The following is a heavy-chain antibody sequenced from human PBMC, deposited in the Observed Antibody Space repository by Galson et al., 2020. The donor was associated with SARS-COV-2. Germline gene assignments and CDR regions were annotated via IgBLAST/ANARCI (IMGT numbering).Heavy chain of an antibody. J-gene: IGHJ4*02. CDR2: ISPSSDYT. Sequence: KIGESLKISCTASGLIFSDYYMTWIRQAPGKGLEWISYISPSSDYTNYADSVRGRFTISRDNTETSLFLHMDSLGAEDTAVYYCAGSHKNFWYNFDNWGQGALVTVSS. V-gene: IGHV3-11*03. D-gene: IGHD6-13*01. CDR3: AGSHKNFWYNFDN. CDR1: GLIFSDYY.